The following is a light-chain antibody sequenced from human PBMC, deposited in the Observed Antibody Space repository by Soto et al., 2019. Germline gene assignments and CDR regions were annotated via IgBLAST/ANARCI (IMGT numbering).Light chain of an antibody. J-gene: IGKJ4*01. V-gene: IGKV4-1*01. CDR1: QSVLSNSNNKHY. Sequence: DIVMTQSPDSLAVSLGEMSTISCKSSQSVLSNSNNKHYLAWYQQKPGDPPKLLIYWASTRESGVPDLFSGSGSGTDCTLTISSLPAEDVAVYSCQHYYNRPLTFGGGTKVEIK. CDR3: QHYYNRPLT. CDR2: WAS.